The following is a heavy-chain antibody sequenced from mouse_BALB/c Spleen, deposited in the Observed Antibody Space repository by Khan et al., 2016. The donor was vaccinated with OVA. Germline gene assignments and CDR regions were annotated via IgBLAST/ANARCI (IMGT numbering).Heavy chain of an antibody. J-gene: IGHJ4*01. D-gene: IGHD2-1*01. CDR3: TKDGNYIDY. CDR1: GYSITSGYA. CDR2: IYFSGSI. V-gene: IGHV3-1*02. Sequence: EVQLQESGPDLVKPSQSLSLTCTVTGYSITSGYAWHWIRQFPGNKLEWMAYIYFSGSINYNPSLKSRISVTRDTSKNQFFLQLNSVTSEDTATXACTKDGNYIDYWGQGTSVTVSS.